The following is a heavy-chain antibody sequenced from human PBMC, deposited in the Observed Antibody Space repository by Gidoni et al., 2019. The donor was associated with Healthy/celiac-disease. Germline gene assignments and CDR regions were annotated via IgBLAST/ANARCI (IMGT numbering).Heavy chain of an antibody. CDR3: ARAYSSSSDTRNWYFDL. V-gene: IGHV4-30-2*01. J-gene: IGHJ2*01. CDR2: IDHSGST. Sequence: QLQLQESGSVLVKPSQSLSLTCAVSAGSISSGGYSWSWIRQPPGKGLEWIGYIDHSGSTYYNTSLKSRVTISVDRSKNQFSLKLSAVTAADTAVYYCARAYSSSSDTRNWYFDLWGRGTLVTVSS. D-gene: IGHD6-6*01. CDR1: AGSISSGGYS.